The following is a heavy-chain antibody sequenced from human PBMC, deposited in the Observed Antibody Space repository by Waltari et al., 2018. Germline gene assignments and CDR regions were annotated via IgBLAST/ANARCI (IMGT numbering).Heavy chain of an antibody. CDR3: ARVEYSYGPYCFDS. Sequence: EVQLVESGGGLVQPGGSLRLSCDASGFTFSRYWMHWVRQAPGKGLVCVSRISSNENTTTYADSVKGRFTISRDNAKNTLYLQMNSLRAEDTAVYYCARVEYSYGPYCFDSWGQGTPVTVSS. D-gene: IGHD5-18*01. J-gene: IGHJ4*02. CDR2: ISSNENTT. CDR1: GFTFSRYW. V-gene: IGHV3-74*01.